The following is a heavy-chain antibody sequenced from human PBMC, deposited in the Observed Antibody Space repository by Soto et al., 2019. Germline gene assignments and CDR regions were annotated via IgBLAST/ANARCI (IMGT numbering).Heavy chain of an antibody. J-gene: IGHJ6*03. CDR3: AREPFMYYDGNMDV. CDR1: GGSIISDAYY. CDR2: IHYTGNT. Sequence: QVQLQESGPGLVKPSQTLSLTCTVSGGSIISDAYYWSWIRQHPGQGLEWIGYIHYTGNTYYNPSLESRVTISLDTSKNQFSLRLNSVTAADTAVYYCAREPFMYYDGNMDVWGKGTAVTVSS. D-gene: IGHD3-3*01. V-gene: IGHV4-31*03.